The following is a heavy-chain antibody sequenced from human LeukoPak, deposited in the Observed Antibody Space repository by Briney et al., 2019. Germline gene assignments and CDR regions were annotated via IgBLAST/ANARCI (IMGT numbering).Heavy chain of an antibody. CDR3: AREVHSSGWDY. V-gene: IGHV1-3*01. J-gene: IGHJ4*02. CDR2: INAGNGNT. D-gene: IGHD6-19*01. CDR1: GYTFTSYA. Sequence: GASVKVSCKASGYTFTSYAMHWVRQAPGQRLEWMGWINAGNGNTKYSQKFQGRVTVTRDTSASTAYMELSSLRSEDTAVYYCAREVHSSGWDYWGQGTLVTVSS.